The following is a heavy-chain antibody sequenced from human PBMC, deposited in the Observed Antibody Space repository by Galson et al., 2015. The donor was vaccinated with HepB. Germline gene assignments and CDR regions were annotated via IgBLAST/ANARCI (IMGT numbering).Heavy chain of an antibody. Sequence: SETLSLTCTVSGGSISSYYWSWIRQPPGKGLEWIGYIYYSGSTNYNPSLKSRVTISVDTSKNQFSLKLSSVTAADTAVYYCARRPDSSGQWDAFDIWGQGTMVTVSS. CDR3: ARRPDSSGQWDAFDI. J-gene: IGHJ3*02. CDR2: IYYSGST. D-gene: IGHD3-22*01. V-gene: IGHV4-59*01. CDR1: GGSISSYY.